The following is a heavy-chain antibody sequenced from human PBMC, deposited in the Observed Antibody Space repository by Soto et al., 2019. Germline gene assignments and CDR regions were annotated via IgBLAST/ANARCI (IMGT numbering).Heavy chain of an antibody. CDR3: ARDLRYANGGTVTTLVSAFDI. V-gene: IGHV4-4*02. J-gene: IGHJ3*02. D-gene: IGHD4-17*01. Sequence: PSETLSLTCAVSGASIISSEWWNWVRQAPGKGLEWIGEISHSGTTIYNPSLKSRVTISLDESQNHFSLKLTSVTAADTAVYYCARDLRYANGGTVTTLVSAFDIWGQGTMVTVSS. CDR1: GASIISSEW. CDR2: ISHSGTT.